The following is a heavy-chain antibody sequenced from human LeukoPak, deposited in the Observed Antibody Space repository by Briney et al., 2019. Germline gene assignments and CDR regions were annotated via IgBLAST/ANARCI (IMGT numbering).Heavy chain of an antibody. V-gene: IGHV4-61*02. Sequence: PSETLSLTCTVSGGSISSSYYYWSWIRQPAGKGLEWIGRIYTSGSTNYNPSLKSRVTISVDTSKNQFSLKLSSVTAADTAVYYCARTPSITMIVVVRDYYYYMDVWGKGTTVTVSS. CDR3: ARTPSITMIVVVRDYYYYMDV. D-gene: IGHD3-22*01. CDR1: GGSISSSYYY. J-gene: IGHJ6*03. CDR2: IYTSGST.